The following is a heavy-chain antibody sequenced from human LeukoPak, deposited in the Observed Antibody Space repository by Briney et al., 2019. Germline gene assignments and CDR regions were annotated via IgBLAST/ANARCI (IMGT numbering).Heavy chain of an antibody. Sequence: PSETLSLTCAVYGGSFSGYYWSWIRQPPGKGLEWIGEINHSGSTNYNPSLKSRVTISVDTSKNQFSLKLSSVTAADTAVYYCARFVVVTGYFDYWGQGTLVTVSS. J-gene: IGHJ4*02. D-gene: IGHD2-21*02. CDR1: GGSFSGYY. CDR2: INHSGST. CDR3: ARFVVVTGYFDY. V-gene: IGHV4-34*01.